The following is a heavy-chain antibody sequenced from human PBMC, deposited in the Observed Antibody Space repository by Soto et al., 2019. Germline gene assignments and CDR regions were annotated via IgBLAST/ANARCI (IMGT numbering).Heavy chain of an antibody. Sequence: PGGSLRLSCAASGFTFSSYAMHWVRQAPGKGLEWVAVISYDGSNKYYADSVKGRFTISRDNSKNTLYLQMNNLRAEDTAVYYCAKEYSDFLTAYYGPLNIYYYYSGMDVWGQGTTVTVSS. J-gene: IGHJ6*02. CDR3: AKEYSDFLTAYYGPLNIYYYYSGMDV. V-gene: IGHV3-30-3*01. CDR2: ISYDGSNK. D-gene: IGHD3-9*01. CDR1: GFTFSSYA.